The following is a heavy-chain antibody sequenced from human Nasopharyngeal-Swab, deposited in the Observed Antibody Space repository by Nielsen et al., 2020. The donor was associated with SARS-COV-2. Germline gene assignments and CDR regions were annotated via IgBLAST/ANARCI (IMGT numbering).Heavy chain of an antibody. Sequence: SETRSLTCAVYGGSFGDYYWTWIRQTPGKGLEWIGEINHRGTTTYNPSLKSRVTISADKSKNQFSLNLSSVTAADTAVYYCARGLVDVNMMLVVIGFSYWLDSWGQGTLVTVSS. CDR3: ARGLVDVNMMLVVIGFSYWLDS. D-gene: IGHD3-22*01. J-gene: IGHJ5*01. CDR1: GGSFGDYY. V-gene: IGHV4-34*01. CDR2: INHRGTT.